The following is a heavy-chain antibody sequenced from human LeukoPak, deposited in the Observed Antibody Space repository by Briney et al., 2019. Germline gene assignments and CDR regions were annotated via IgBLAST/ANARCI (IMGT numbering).Heavy chain of an antibody. J-gene: IGHJ4*02. CDR2: INDSGGKT. CDR1: GFTFNIYG. V-gene: IGHV3-23*01. Sequence: AGGSLRLSCAASGFTFNIYGMSWVRQAPGKGLEWVSGINDSGGKTYYADSVKGRFTISRDNSKNTMSLQMKSLRVDDTAVYYCAKRVQYSSSSGGYFDYWGQGTLVTVSS. D-gene: IGHD6-6*01. CDR3: AKRVQYSSSSGGYFDY.